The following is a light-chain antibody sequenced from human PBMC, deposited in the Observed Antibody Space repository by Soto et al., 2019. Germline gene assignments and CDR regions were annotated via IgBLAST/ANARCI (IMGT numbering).Light chain of an antibody. Sequence: DIQMTQSPSSLSASVGDRVTITCRASQSISSYLNWYQQKPGKAPKLLIYAASNLQSGVPSRFSGSGSGTDFTPTISSLQPEDFATYYCQQSYSTPWTFGQGTKV. CDR1: QSISSY. CDR3: QQSYSTPWT. V-gene: IGKV1-39*01. J-gene: IGKJ1*01. CDR2: AAS.